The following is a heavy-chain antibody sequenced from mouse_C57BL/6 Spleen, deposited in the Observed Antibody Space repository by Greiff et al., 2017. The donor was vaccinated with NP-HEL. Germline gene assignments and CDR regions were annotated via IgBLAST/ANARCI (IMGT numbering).Heavy chain of an antibody. J-gene: IGHJ3*01. CDR3: TTRTAGFAY. CDR2: IDPENGDT. D-gene: IGHD1-2*01. CDR1: GFNIKDDY. Sequence: EVQLVESGAELVRPGASVKLSCTASGFNIKDDYMHWVKQRPEQGLEWIGWIDPENGDTEYASKFQGKATITADTSSNTAYLQLSSLTSEDTAVYYCTTRTAGFAYWGQGTLVTVSA. V-gene: IGHV14-4*01.